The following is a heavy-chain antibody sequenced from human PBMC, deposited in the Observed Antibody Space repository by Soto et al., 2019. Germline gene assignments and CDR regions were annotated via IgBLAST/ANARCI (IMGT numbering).Heavy chain of an antibody. D-gene: IGHD3-10*01. J-gene: IGHJ6*03. CDR2: INAGNGNT. Sequence: GASVKVSCKASGYTFTSYAMHWVRQAPGQRLEWMGWINAGNGNTKYSQKFQGRVTITRDTSASTAYMELSSLRSEDTAVYYCARRTTSHPGRDYYYMDVWGKGTTVTVSS. CDR3: ARRTTSHPGRDYYYMDV. CDR1: GYTFTSYA. V-gene: IGHV1-3*01.